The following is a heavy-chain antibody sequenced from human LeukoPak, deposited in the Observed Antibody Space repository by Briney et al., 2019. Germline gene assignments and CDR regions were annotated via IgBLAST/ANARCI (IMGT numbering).Heavy chain of an antibody. CDR3: AGHDYGDDGAFDI. Sequence: GESLKISCKGSGYRFTIYWIGWVRQMPGKGLEWMGIIYPGDSDTRYSPSLQAQVTISADKSISTAYLQWSSLKASDTAMYYCAGHDYGDDGAFDIWGQGTMVTVSS. J-gene: IGHJ3*02. V-gene: IGHV5-51*01. CDR1: GYRFTIYW. CDR2: IYPGDSDT. D-gene: IGHD4-17*01.